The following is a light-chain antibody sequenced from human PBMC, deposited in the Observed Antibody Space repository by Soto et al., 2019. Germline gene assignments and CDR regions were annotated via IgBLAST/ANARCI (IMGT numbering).Light chain of an antibody. J-gene: IGKJ4*01. CDR2: AAS. Sequence: VLWMTQSPSLLSASTGDRVTITCRTSQGVSTYVAWYQQKPGKPPKPLIYAASTLHSGVPARFSGRGSGTDFTLTISGLQSEDFATYYCQQYYIFPLAFGGGTKVDIK. V-gene: IGKV1D-8*01. CDR3: QQYYIFPLA. CDR1: QGVSTY.